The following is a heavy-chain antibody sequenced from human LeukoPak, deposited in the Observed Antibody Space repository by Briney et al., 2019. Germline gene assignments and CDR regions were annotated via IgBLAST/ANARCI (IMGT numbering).Heavy chain of an antibody. J-gene: IGHJ6*02. D-gene: IGHD2-2*01. CDR3: ARGRVYCSSTSCQPRYYYGMDV. CDR1: GGSFSGYY. CDR2: INHSGST. V-gene: IGHV4-34*01. Sequence: SETLSLTCAVYGGSFSGYYWSWIRQPPGKGLEWIGEINHSGSTNYNPSLKSRVTISVDTSKNQFSLKLSSVTAADTAVYYCARGRVYCSSTSCQPRYYYGMDVWGQGTTVTVSS.